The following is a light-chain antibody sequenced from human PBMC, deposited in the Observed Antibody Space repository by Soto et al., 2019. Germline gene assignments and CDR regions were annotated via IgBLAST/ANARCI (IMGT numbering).Light chain of an antibody. CDR1: KLGDKY. CDR2: EDT. V-gene: IGLV3-1*01. Sequence: SYELTQPPSVSVSPGQTASITCSGDKLGDKYVCWYQQKPGQSPVVVIYEDTKRPSGIPELFSGSNSGNTATLTISGTQAMDEADYYCQAWDSSTTVIFGGGTKLTVL. J-gene: IGLJ2*01. CDR3: QAWDSSTTVI.